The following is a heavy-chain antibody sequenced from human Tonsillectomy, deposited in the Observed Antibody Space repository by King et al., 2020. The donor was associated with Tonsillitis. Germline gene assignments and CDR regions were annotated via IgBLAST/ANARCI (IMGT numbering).Heavy chain of an antibody. Sequence: VQLVESGGGLAQPGGSLRLSCAASGFTLSSYEMNWVRQAPGKGLEWVSYISSSGSTIYYADSVKGRFTISRDYSNNSLYLQMNTLRAEDTAVYYCARIYYYYMDVWGKGTTVTVSS. V-gene: IGHV3-48*03. CDR2: ISSSGSTI. CDR3: ARIYYYYMDV. CDR1: GFTLSSYE. J-gene: IGHJ6*03.